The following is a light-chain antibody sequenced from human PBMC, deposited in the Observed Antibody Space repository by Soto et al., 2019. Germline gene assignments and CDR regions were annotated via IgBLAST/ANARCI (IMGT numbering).Light chain of an antibody. V-gene: IGKV1-5*01. CDR3: KKSNNYPGT. CDR2: DAS. CDR1: QSISSW. J-gene: IGKJ2*02. Sequence: DIQMTQSPSTLSASVGDRVTITCRASQSISSWLAWYQQRPGKAPNLLIYDASSLESGVPSRFSGSGSGTEFTLTSCSLQPDYFATYYCKKSNNYPGTFVQGTKLEIK.